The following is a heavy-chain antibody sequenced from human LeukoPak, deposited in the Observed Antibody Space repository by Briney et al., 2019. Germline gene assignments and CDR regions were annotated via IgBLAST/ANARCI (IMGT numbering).Heavy chain of an antibody. D-gene: IGHD2-2*02. CDR1: GYTFTSYD. CDR3: ARDDYCSSTSCYTGWFDA. J-gene: IGHJ5*02. V-gene: IGHV1-8*01. CDR2: MNPNSGNT. Sequence: ASVKVSCKASGYTFTSYDINWVRQATGQGLEWMGWMNPNSGNTGYAQKFQGRVTMTRNTSISTAYMELSSLRSEDTAVYYCARDDYCSSTSCYTGWFDAWGQGTLVTVSS.